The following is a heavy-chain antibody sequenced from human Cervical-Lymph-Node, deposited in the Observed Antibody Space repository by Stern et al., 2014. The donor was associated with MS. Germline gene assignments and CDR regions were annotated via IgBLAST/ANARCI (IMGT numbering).Heavy chain of an antibody. V-gene: IGHV4-59*01. CDR3: AREIKGSSSWYVFGDDPLTHYGMDV. Sequence: QVQLQESGPGLVKASQTLSLTSTLSGGPMRSYYWSFIRHPPGQGLECTGYIYYRGSTNYTPSLKSRVSISVDTSKNQFSLKLNSVTAADTAVYYCAREIKGSSSWYVFGDDPLTHYGMDVWGQGTTVTVSS. CDR1: GGPMRSYY. D-gene: IGHD6-13*01. J-gene: IGHJ6*02. CDR2: IYYRGST.